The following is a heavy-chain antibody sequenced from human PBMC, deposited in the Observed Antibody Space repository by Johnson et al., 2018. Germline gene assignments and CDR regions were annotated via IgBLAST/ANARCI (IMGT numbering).Heavy chain of an antibody. D-gene: IGHD7-27*01. CDR2: IIPILGIA. CDR1: GGTFSSYT. J-gene: IGHJ3*02. Sequence: QVQLVQSGAEVKKPGSSVKVSCKASGGTFSSYTISWVRQAPGQGLEWMGRIIPILGIANYAQKFQGRVTITADKSTSTAYMELSRLRTEDTSVYYCARGTGDAFDIWGQGTMVTVSS. V-gene: IGHV1-69*02. CDR3: ARGTGDAFDI.